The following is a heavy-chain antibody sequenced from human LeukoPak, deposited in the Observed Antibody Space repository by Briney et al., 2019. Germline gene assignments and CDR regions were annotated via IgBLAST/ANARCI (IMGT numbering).Heavy chain of an antibody. CDR3: ARARYSSSHNWFDP. Sequence: ASVKVSCKTSGYTFIDYYIHWVRQAPGQGLEWVGWINPNNGDTTYTEKFQGRVTMTRNTSISTAYMELSSLRSEDTAVYYCARARYSSSHNWFDPWGQGTLVTVSS. CDR1: GYTFIDYY. J-gene: IGHJ5*02. V-gene: IGHV1-2*02. CDR2: INPNNGDT. D-gene: IGHD6-13*01.